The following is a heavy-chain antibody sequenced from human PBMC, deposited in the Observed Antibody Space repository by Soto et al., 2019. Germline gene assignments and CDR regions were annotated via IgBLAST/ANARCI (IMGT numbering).Heavy chain of an antibody. D-gene: IGHD5-12*01. V-gene: IGHV1-69*02. CDR1: GGSFSSYT. J-gene: IGHJ3*02. CDR2: IIPILGIA. CDR3: ARRLGSGYAGNAFDS. Sequence: SVKVSCKASGGSFSSYTISWVRQAPGEGLEWMGRIIPILGIANYAQKFQGRVTITADKSTSTAYMELSSLRSEDTAVYYCARRLGSGYAGNAFDSWGQETVVTVSS.